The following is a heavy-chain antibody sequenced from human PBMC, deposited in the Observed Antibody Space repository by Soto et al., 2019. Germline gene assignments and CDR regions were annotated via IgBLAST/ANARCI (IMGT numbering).Heavy chain of an antibody. CDR1: GYSFTSYS. D-gene: IGHD4-4*01. CDR2: INAGSGNT. V-gene: IGHV1-3*01. Sequence: ASVKVSCKASGYSFTSYSMHWVRQAPGQRLEWMGWINAGSGNTKYSQKFQGRVTITRDRSATTAYMELSSLTSEDTAVDYCAKVGTVSPFDYRGQGTLDTVSS. CDR3: AKVGTVSPFDY. J-gene: IGHJ4*02.